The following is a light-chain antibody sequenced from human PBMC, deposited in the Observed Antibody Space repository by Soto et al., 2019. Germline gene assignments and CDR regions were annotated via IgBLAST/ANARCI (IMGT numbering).Light chain of an antibody. CDR2: GAS. J-gene: IGKJ1*01. V-gene: IGKV3-20*01. Sequence: EIVLTQSPCTLSLSPWERATLSCRASQSVSSSYLAWYQQKPGQAPRLLIYGASSRATGIPDRFSGSGSGTDFTLTISRLEPEDFAVYYCQQYGSSGTFGQGTKVDIK. CDR3: QQYGSSGT. CDR1: QSVSSSY.